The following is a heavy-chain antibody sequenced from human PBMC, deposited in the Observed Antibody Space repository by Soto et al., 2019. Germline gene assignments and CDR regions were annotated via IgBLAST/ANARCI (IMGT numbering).Heavy chain of an antibody. Sequence: PGGSLRLSCAASGFTSAYHAMNWVRQAPGKGLEWVSTISSNGENTHYADSVKGRFIISSDNSSNTVDLQMNSLRVEDTAVYYCVSWVFANFGSRGQGNPVTVSS. D-gene: IGHD6-13*01. CDR2: ISSNGENT. V-gene: IGHV3-23*01. J-gene: IGHJ4*02. CDR3: VSWVFANFGS. CDR1: GFTSAYHA.